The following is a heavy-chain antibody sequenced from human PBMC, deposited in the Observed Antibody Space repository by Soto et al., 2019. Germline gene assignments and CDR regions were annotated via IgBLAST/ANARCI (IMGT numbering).Heavy chain of an antibody. CDR1: GFTFSSYA. D-gene: IGHD2-15*01. CDR2: ISGSGGST. Sequence: GGSLRLSCAASGFTFSSYAMSWVRQAPGKGLEWVSAISGSGGSTYYADSVKGRFTISRDNSKNTLYLQMNSLRAEDTAVYYCAKVYCSGGSCYSGAFDIWGQGTMVTVSS. CDR3: AKVYCSGGSCYSGAFDI. J-gene: IGHJ3*02. V-gene: IGHV3-23*01.